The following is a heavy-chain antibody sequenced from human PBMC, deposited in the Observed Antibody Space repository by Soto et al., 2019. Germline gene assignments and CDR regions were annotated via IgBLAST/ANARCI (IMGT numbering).Heavy chain of an antibody. Sequence: SETLSLTCTVSGGSVSSGSYYWSWIRQPPGKGLEWIGYIYYSGSTNYNPSLRSRVTISVDTSKNQFSLKLSSVTAADTAVYYCARDPGGGGDAFDIWGQGTMVTVS. CDR3: ARDPGGGGDAFDI. J-gene: IGHJ3*02. CDR1: GGSVSSGSYY. CDR2: IYYSGST. V-gene: IGHV4-61*01. D-gene: IGHD3-16*01.